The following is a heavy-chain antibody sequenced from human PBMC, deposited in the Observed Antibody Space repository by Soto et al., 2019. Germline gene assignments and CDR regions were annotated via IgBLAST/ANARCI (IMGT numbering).Heavy chain of an antibody. CDR3: ARPSGYSNGMDV. CDR1: GGTFSSYA. CDR2: IIPIFGTA. Sequence: GASVKVSCKASGGTFSSYAISWVRQAPGQGLEWMGGIIPIFGTANYAQKFQGRVTITADESTSTAYMELSSLRSGDTAVYYCARPSGYSNGMDVWGQGTTVTVSS. V-gene: IGHV1-69*13. J-gene: IGHJ6*02. D-gene: IGHD5-12*01.